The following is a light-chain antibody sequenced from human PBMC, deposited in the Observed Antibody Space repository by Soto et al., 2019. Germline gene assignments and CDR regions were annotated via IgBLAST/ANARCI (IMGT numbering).Light chain of an antibody. CDR3: SSYTSSSTPYV. CDR1: SSDVGDYNY. J-gene: IGLJ1*01. V-gene: IGLV2-14*01. CDR2: DVT. Sequence: QSALTQPASVSGSPGQSITVSCTGTSSDVGDYNYVSWYQQHPVKAPKLLIYDVTIRPSGVSDRFSGSKSGNTASLTISGLQTEDEADYYCSSYTSSSTPYVFGTGTQLTVL.